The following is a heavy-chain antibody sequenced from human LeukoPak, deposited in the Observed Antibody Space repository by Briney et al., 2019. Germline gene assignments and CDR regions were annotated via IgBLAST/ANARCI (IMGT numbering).Heavy chain of an antibody. J-gene: IGHJ4*02. CDR2: ITASGDNT. Sequence: GGSLRLSCAASGFTFSSYAVSWVRQAPGKGLERVSGITASGDNTYYADSVKGRFNISRDNSKSTLYLQMNSLRAEDTAVYYCAKDLGYYYGSGMDYWGQGTLVTVSS. CDR3: AKDLGYYYGSGMDY. CDR1: GFTFSSYA. D-gene: IGHD3-10*01. V-gene: IGHV3-23*01.